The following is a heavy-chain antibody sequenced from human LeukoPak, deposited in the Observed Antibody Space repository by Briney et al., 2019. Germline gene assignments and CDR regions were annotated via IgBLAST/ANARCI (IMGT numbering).Heavy chain of an antibody. Sequence: QPGGSLRLSCAASGFTFSSYAMSWVRQAPGKGLEWVSAISGSGGSTYYADSVKGRFTISRDNSKNTLYLQMSSLRPEDTAVYYCARGGSYYVEDRSKPDYWGQGTLVTVSS. V-gene: IGHV3-23*01. J-gene: IGHJ4*02. CDR2: ISGSGGST. CDR3: ARGGSYYVEDRSKPDY. CDR1: GFTFSSYA. D-gene: IGHD1-26*01.